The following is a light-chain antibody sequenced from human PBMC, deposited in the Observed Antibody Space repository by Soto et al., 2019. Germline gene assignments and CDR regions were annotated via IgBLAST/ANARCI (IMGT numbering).Light chain of an antibody. CDR3: QHFRSFPIT. CDR2: AAS. J-gene: IGKJ5*01. V-gene: IGKV1-9*01. Sequence: IHLTQSPSSLSSSLGDRVTITFLASQDISSLLAWYQQKPGKAPKLLIYAASTLQNGVPSRFSGSGSGTDFTLTISSLQPEDFATYYCQHFRSFPITFGQGTRLEIK. CDR1: QDISSL.